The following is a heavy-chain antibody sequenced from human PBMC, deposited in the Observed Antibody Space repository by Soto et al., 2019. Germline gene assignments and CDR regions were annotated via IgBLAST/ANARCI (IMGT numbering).Heavy chain of an antibody. CDR2: ISHDESKK. J-gene: IGHJ4*02. Sequence: QVQLVESGGGVVQPGRSLRLSCAASGFSFSTFGMHWVRQAPGKGLEWVALISHDESKKYYVDSVRGRFTISRDNSKNTLYLQMTSLRAEDTALYYCAKAFGGYYVDYWGQGTLVTVSS. CDR1: GFSFSTFG. V-gene: IGHV3-30*18. CDR3: AKAFGGYYVDY. D-gene: IGHD3-22*01.